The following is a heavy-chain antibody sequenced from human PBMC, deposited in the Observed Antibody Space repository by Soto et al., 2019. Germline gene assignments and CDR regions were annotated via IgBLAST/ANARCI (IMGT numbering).Heavy chain of an antibody. J-gene: IGHJ4*02. CDR2: IYHSGNS. CDR3: ARQVVYGDYPGYFDF. Sequence: PSETLSLTCTVSDDSINSNSYYWGWVRQSPGKGLEWIASIYHSGNSYYNPSLKSRVTISVDKSKKQFSLKLSSVTAADTAAYYCARQVVYGDYPGYFDFWGQGTLVTVS. D-gene: IGHD4-17*01. CDR1: DDSINSNSYY. V-gene: IGHV4-39*01.